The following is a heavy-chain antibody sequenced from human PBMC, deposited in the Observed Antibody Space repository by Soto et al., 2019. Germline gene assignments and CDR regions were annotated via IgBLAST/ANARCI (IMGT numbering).Heavy chain of an antibody. D-gene: IGHD2-2*01. CDR3: ARVLRGDIVVVPAAPQFDY. J-gene: IGHJ4*02. CDR2: INHSGST. Sequence: PSETLSLTCAVYGGSLSGYDWSWIRQPPGKGLEWIGEINHSGSTNYNPSLKSRVTISVDTSKNQFSLKLSSVTAADTAVYHCARVLRGDIVVVPAAPQFDYWGQGTLVTVSS. V-gene: IGHV4-34*01. CDR1: GGSLSGYD.